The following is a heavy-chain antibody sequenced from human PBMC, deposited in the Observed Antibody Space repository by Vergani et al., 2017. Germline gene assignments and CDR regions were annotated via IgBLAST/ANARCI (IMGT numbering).Heavy chain of an antibody. CDR1: GFSFSSYS. Sequence: EVQLLESGGDLVQPGGSLRLSCAASGFSFSSYSMNWVRQAPGKGLEWVSSISSSSSYIYYADSVKGRFTISRDNAKNSLYLQMNSLRAEDTAVYYCARAFIVGATNYYYYYMDVWGKGTTVTVSS. J-gene: IGHJ6*03. V-gene: IGHV3-21*01. CDR3: ARAFIVGATNYYYYYMDV. D-gene: IGHD1-26*01. CDR2: ISSSSSYI.